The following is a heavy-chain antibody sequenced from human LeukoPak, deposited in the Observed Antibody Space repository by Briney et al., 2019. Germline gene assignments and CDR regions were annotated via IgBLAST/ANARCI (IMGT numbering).Heavy chain of an antibody. Sequence: GSLRFSCAASGFTFSSYSMNWVRQAPGKGLEWVPSISSSSTYIYYAGSVKGRFTFSRDNAKNSLYLQMNSLRAEDTAVYYCARDRTTGTTFDYWGQGTLVTVSS. D-gene: IGHD1-7*01. V-gene: IGHV3-21*01. CDR3: ARDRTTGTTFDY. CDR2: ISSSSTYI. CDR1: GFTFSSYS. J-gene: IGHJ4*02.